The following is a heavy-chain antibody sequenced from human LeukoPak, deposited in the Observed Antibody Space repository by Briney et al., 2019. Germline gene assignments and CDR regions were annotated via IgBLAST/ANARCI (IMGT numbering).Heavy chain of an antibody. CDR3: AKALLWFGELGPFDY. Sequence: GGSLRLSCAASGFTFSSYGMPWVRQAPGKGLEWVAVISYDGSNKYYADSVKGRFTISRDNSKNTLYLQMNSLRAEDTAVYYCAKALLWFGELGPFDYWGQGTLVTVSS. V-gene: IGHV3-30*18. J-gene: IGHJ4*02. CDR1: GFTFSSYG. D-gene: IGHD3-10*01. CDR2: ISYDGSNK.